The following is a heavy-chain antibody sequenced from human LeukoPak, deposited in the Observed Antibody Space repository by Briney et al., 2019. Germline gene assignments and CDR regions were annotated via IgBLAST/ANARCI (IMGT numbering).Heavy chain of an antibody. Sequence: GGSLRLSCAASGFTFSSYRMNWVRQAPGKGLEGVSSISSSSSYIYYADSVKGRFTISRDNAKTSLYLQMNSLRAEDTAVYYCARDGASAGYYGFDIWGQGTMVTVS. J-gene: IGHJ3*02. D-gene: IGHD3-22*01. CDR3: ARDGASAGYYGFDI. V-gene: IGHV3-21*01. CDR1: GFTFSSYR. CDR2: ISSSSSYI.